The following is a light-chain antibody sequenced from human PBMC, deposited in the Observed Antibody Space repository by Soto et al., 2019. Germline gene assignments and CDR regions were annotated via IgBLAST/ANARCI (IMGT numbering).Light chain of an antibody. CDR1: QSISSY. CDR2: AAS. CDR3: QQTSSSPFT. Sequence: DIPMTQSPSSLSASVGDRVTITCRASQSISSYLNWYQQKPGKVPKLLIYAASSLQSGVPSRFSGRGFGTDFTLTISSLQPEDFATYYCQQTSSSPFTFGPGTKVDIK. J-gene: IGKJ3*01. V-gene: IGKV1-39*01.